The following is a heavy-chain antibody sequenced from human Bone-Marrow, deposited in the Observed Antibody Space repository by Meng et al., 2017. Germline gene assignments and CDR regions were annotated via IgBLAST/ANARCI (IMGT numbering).Heavy chain of an antibody. CDR1: GGTFSSYA. J-gene: IGHJ5*02. Sequence: SVKVSCKASGGTFSSYAISWVRQAPGQGLEWMGGIIPIFGTANYAQKFQGRVTITTDESTSTAYMELSSLRSEDTAVYYCARESGGHYDILTGYRAGDQYNWFDPWGQGTLVTVSS. CDR2: IIPIFGTA. D-gene: IGHD3-9*01. V-gene: IGHV1-69*05. CDR3: ARESGGHYDILTGYRAGDQYNWFDP.